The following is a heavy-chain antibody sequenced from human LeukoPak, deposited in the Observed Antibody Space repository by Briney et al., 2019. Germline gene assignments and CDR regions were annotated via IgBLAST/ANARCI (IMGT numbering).Heavy chain of an antibody. CDR3: ATSPSRRKGDIVLMVYASYFDY. CDR2: FDPEDGET. Sequence: ASVKVSCKVSGYTLTELSMHWVRQAPGKGLEWMGGFDPEDGETTYAQKFQGRVTMTEDTSTDTAYMELSSLRSEDTAVYYCATSPSRRKGDIVLMVYASYFDYWGQGTLVTVSS. D-gene: IGHD2-8*01. CDR1: GYTLTELS. V-gene: IGHV1-24*01. J-gene: IGHJ4*02.